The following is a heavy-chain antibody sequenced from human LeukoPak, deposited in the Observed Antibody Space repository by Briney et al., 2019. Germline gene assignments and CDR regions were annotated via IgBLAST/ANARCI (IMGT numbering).Heavy chain of an antibody. J-gene: IGHJ6*04. V-gene: IGHV1-69*13. D-gene: IGHD3-10*01. CDR2: IIPIFGTA. CDR1: GGTFSSYA. CDR3: ARVPCMVRGVIPACWRGRARTNGMDV. Sequence: APVEVSCKASGGTFSSYAISWVRQAPGQGLEWMGGIIPIFGTANYAQKFQGRVTITADESTSTAYMALSSLRSEDTAVYYCARVPCMVRGVIPACWRGRARTNGMDVWGKGTTVTVSS.